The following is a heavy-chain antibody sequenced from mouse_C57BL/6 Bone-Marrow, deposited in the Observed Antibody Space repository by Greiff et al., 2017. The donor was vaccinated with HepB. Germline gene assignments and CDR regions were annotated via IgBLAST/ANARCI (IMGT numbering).Heavy chain of an antibody. CDR2: SRNKANDYPT. D-gene: IGHD1-1*01. J-gene: IGHJ1*03. CDR3: AGDAWPSTVGDWYFDV. CDR1: GFTFSDFY. Sequence: DVHLAESGGGLVQSGRSLRLSCATSGFTFSDFYMEWVRQAPGKGLEWIAASRNKANDYPTEYSASVKGQFIVSNDPSQSNLYLQMNALRAKDTAVYYCAGDAWPSTVGDWYFDVWGTGTTVTVSS. V-gene: IGHV7-1*01.